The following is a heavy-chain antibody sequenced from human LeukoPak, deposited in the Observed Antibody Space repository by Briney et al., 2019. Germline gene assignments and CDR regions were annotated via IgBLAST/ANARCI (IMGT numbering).Heavy chain of an antibody. CDR3: ARGLRLPSRSSPAVPHV. CDR2: INHSGTT. D-gene: IGHD2-2*01. CDR1: GGSFSDYY. Sequence: PSETLSLTCAVYGGSFSDYYWNWIRQPPGKGLEWIGEINHSGTTNYNPSLKSRVTISVDTSKNQCSLRLSAVTAADTAVYHCARGLRLPSRSSPAVPHVWGKGTTVTVSA. J-gene: IGHJ6*04. V-gene: IGHV4-34*01.